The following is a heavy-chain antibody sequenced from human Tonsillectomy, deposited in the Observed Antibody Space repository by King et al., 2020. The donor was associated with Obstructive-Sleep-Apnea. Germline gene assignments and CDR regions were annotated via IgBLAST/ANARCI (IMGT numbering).Heavy chain of an antibody. CDR1: GFTFRSYA. CDR2: LRGSDGST. CDR3: AKVSRDGGIVEVPTAKEYYYYYYDLDV. Sequence: LVQSGGGLVQPGGSLRLSCAVSGFTFRSYAMNWVRQAPGKGLEWVSTLRGSDGSTYYADSVKGRFTISRDISRNTLYLQMNSLRVEDTAEYYCAKVSRDGGIVEVPTAKEYYYYYYDLDVWGQGTTVTVSS. V-gene: IGHV3-23*04. D-gene: IGHD2-2*01. J-gene: IGHJ6*02.